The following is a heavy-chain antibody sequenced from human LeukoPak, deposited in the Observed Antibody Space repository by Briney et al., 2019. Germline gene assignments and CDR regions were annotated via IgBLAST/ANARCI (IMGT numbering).Heavy chain of an antibody. J-gene: IGHJ3*02. V-gene: IGHV3-23*01. D-gene: IGHD4-17*01. Sequence: GSLRLSCAASGITFSTYAITWVRQAPGKGLEWVSSIRGSGGGTDYADSVKGRFTISRDNSRDTLFLQMNSLRAEDTALYYCTRDPNGDYVGAFDMWGPGTMVTVSS. CDR1: GITFSTYA. CDR3: TRDPNGDYVGAFDM. CDR2: IRGSGGGT.